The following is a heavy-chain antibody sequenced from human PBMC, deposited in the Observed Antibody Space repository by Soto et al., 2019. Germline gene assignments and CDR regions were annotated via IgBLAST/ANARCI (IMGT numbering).Heavy chain of an antibody. Sequence: QVQLVDSGGGVVQPGRSLRLSCAASGFTFSNNAMDWVRQAPGKGLEWVAVISYDGSNKYIAESVKGRFTISRDNSKNTLFLQMNSLRAEDTAVYYCERGTTTSAFSAMDVWGQGTTVTVSS. J-gene: IGHJ6*01. V-gene: IGHV3-30-3*01. CDR2: ISYDGSNK. CDR1: GFTFSNNA. D-gene: IGHD1-1*01. CDR3: ERGTTTSAFSAMDV.